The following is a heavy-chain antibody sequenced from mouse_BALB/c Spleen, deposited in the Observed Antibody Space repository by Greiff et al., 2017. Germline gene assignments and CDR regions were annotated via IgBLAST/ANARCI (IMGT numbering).Heavy chain of an antibody. CDR3: ARDRDYYGSSSD. Sequence: EVMLVESGGGLVKPGGSLKLSCAASGFTFSDYYMYWVRQTPEKRLEWVATISDGGSYTYYPDSVKGRFTISRDNAKNNLYLQMSSLKSEDTAMYYCARDRDYYGSSSDWGQGTLVTVSA. J-gene: IGHJ3*01. V-gene: IGHV5-4*02. CDR1: GFTFSDYY. CDR2: ISDGGSYT. D-gene: IGHD1-1*01.